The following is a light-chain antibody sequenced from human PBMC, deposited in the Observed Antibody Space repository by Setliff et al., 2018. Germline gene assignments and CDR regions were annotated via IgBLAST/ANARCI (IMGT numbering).Light chain of an antibody. CDR1: TGNIGSFA. Sequence: QSVLTQAASVSGTVGQKVTLSCSGKTGNIGSFAVGWYQQISHGAPKTVMFGNSLPSGIPARFSGSKSGTTASLTISGLQPEDEADYYCSTWDYSISSKVFGSGTKVTVL. V-gene: IGLV1-44*01. CDR2: GNS. J-gene: IGLJ1*01. CDR3: STWDYSISSKV.